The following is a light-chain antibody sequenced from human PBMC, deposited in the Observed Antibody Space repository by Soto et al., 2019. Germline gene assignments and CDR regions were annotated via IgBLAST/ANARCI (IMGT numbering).Light chain of an antibody. V-gene: IGKV3-20*01. CDR2: RAS. Sequence: EIVLTQSPGTLSLSPGERATLSCRASQSVNNNYLAWYQQKPGQAPRLLIYRASIRATGIPDRFSGSGSGTDFTLTISRLEPEDFAVYYCQHYVDSPLTFGGGTKVEIK. J-gene: IGKJ4*01. CDR3: QHYVDSPLT. CDR1: QSVNNNY.